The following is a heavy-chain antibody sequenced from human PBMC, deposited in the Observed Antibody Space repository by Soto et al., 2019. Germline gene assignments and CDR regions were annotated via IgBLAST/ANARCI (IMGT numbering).Heavy chain of an antibody. CDR2: IYYRGST. CDR3: ERYDDYYSDGMDV. D-gene: IGHD2-8*01. V-gene: IGHV4-31*03. J-gene: IGHJ6*02. CDR1: GGSISSGGYY. Sequence: QVQLQESGPGLVKPSQTLSLTCTVSGGSISSGGYYWSWIRQHPGKGLEWIGYIYYRGSTYYNPSLKSRVTISVDTSKNQFSLKLSSVTAADTAVYYCERYDDYYSDGMDVWGQGTTVTVSS.